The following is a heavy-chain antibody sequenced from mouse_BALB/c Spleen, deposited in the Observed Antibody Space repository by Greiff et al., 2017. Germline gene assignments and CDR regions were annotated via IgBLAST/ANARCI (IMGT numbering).Heavy chain of an antibody. D-gene: IGHD1-1*01. V-gene: IGHV5-12-2*01. J-gene: IGHJ4*01. CDR3: ARRYYGSRYYAMDY. Sequence: VQLKESGGGLVQPGGSLKLSCAASGFTFSSYTMSWVRQTPEKRLEWVAYISNGGGSTYYPDTVKGRFTISRDNAKNTLYLQMSSLKSEDTAMYYCARRYYGSRYYAMDYWGQGTSVTVSS. CDR1: GFTFSSYT. CDR2: ISNGGGST.